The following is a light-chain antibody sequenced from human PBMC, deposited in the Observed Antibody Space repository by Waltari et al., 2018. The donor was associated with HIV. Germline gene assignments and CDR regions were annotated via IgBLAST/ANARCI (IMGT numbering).Light chain of an antibody. J-gene: IGKJ1*01. Sequence: DIVVTQSTDSLAVSLGERATINCKSSQSVLSSSNNNNYGALFQQKPGQPPKLLLSWASTRESGVPDRFSGRGFGTDCTLTISSLQAEDVAVYYGMQYYTIPRTFGQGTTVEIK. CDR2: WAS. V-gene: IGKV4-1*01. CDR3: MQYYTIPRT. CDR1: QSVLSSSNNNNY.